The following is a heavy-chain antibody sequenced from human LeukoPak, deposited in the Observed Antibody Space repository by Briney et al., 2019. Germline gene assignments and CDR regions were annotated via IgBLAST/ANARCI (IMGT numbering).Heavy chain of an antibody. J-gene: IGHJ5*02. CDR3: ARLPRYSYGKHHWFDP. CDR1: GYSFTTYW. V-gene: IGHV5-51*01. D-gene: IGHD5-18*01. CDR2: IYPGDSDT. Sequence: GESLKISCKGSGYSFTTYWIAWVRQVPGKGLEWMGIIYPGDSDTRYSPSFQGQVTISADKSISTAYLQWSSLKTSDTAMYYCARLPRYSYGKHHWFDPWGQGTLVTVSS.